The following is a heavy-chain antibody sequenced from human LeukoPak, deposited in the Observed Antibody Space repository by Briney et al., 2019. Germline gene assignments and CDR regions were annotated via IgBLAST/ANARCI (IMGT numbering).Heavy chain of an antibody. CDR2: ISAYNGNT. CDR1: GYTFTSYG. CDR3: AVRSSGGPVDY. Sequence: GASVKVSCKASGYTFTSYGISWVRQAPGQGLEWMGWISAYNGNTNYAQKFQGRVTMTRNTSISTAYMELSSLRSEDTAVYYCAVRSSGGPVDYWGQGTLVTVSS. D-gene: IGHD6-13*01. J-gene: IGHJ4*02. V-gene: IGHV1-18*01.